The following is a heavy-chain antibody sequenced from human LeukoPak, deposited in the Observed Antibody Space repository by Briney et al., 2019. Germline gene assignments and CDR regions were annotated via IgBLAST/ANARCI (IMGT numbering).Heavy chain of an antibody. CDR2: INHSGST. CDR1: GGSFSGYY. CDR3: ASRGDSSGWYFCLY. Sequence: PSETLSLTCAVYGGSFSGYYWSWTRQPPGKGLEWIGEINHSGSTNYNPSLKSRVTISVDTSKNQFSLKLSSVTAADTAVYYCASRGDSSGWYFCLYWGQGTLVTVSS. D-gene: IGHD6-19*01. V-gene: IGHV4-34*01. J-gene: IGHJ4*02.